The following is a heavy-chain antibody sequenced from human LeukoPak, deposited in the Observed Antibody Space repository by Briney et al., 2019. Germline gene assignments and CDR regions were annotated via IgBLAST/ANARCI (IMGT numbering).Heavy chain of an antibody. Sequence: GGSLRLSCAASGFTFSSYSMNWVRQAPGKGLEWVSSISSSSSYIYYADSVKGRFTISRDNAKNSLYLQMNSLRAEDRAVYYCARDWIVTAAMPHDYWGQGTLVTVSS. D-gene: IGHD2-2*01. CDR3: ARDWIVTAAMPHDY. V-gene: IGHV3-21*01. J-gene: IGHJ4*02. CDR1: GFTFSSYS. CDR2: ISSSSSYI.